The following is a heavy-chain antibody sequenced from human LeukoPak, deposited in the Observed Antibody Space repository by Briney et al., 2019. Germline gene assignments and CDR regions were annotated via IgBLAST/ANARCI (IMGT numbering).Heavy chain of an antibody. J-gene: IGHJ3*01. CDR1: GGTFSSYA. V-gene: IGHV1-69*05. D-gene: IGHD3-3*01. Sequence: SVKVSCKASGGTFSSYAISWVRQAPGQGLEWMGGIIPIFGTANYAQKVQGRVTMTTDASTTTAYMELRNLRSDDSGVYYCARDTVRFAPSHPERAAFDVWGQGTMVTVSS. CDR2: IIPIFGTA. CDR3: ARDTVRFAPSHPERAAFDV.